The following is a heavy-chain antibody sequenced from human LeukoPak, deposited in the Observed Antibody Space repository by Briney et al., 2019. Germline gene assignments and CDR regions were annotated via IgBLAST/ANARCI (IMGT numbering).Heavy chain of an antibody. CDR2: ISGSGGST. Sequence: GGSLRLSCAASGFTFSSHAMSWVRQAPGKGLEWVSAISGSGGSTYYADSVKGRFTISRDNSKNPLYLQMNSLRVHDAAVYYCARGSGFFLDLDYWGQGTLVTVSS. CDR1: GFTFSSHA. D-gene: IGHD3-22*01. J-gene: IGHJ4*02. CDR3: ARGSGFFLDLDY. V-gene: IGHV3-23*01.